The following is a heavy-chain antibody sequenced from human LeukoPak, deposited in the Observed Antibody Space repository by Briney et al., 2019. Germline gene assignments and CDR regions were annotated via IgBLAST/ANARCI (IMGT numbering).Heavy chain of an antibody. CDR2: ISAYNGNT. D-gene: IGHD3-3*01. V-gene: IGHV1-18*01. CDR1: GYTFTSYG. Sequence: GASVKVSCKASGYTFTSYGNSWVRHAPGQGLEWMGWISAYNGNTNYAQKLQGRVTMTTETSTSTAYMELRSLRSDDTAVYHCARVASDSIARGEWLLTFFDYWGQGTLVTVSS. J-gene: IGHJ4*02. CDR3: ARVASDSIARGEWLLTFFDY.